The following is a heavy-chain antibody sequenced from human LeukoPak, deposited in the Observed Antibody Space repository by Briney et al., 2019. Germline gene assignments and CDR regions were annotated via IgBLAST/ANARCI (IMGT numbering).Heavy chain of an antibody. CDR1: GGSISISNSNW. D-gene: IGHD3-22*01. J-gene: IGHJ4*02. CDR2: IYHSGST. V-gene: IGHV4-4*02. CDR3: ARHAYYDSSGYYTFDY. Sequence: PSGTLSLTCAVSGGSISISNSNWWSWVRQPPGKGLEWIGEIYHSGSTNYNPSLKSRVTISVDKSKNQFSLKLSSVTAADTAVYYCARHAYYDSSGYYTFDYWGQGTLVTVSS.